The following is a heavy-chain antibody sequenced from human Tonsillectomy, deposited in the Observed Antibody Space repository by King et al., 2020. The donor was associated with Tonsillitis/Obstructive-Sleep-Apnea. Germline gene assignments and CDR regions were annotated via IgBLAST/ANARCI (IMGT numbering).Heavy chain of an antibody. CDR1: GFTFSNAW. D-gene: IGHD3-3*01. J-gene: IGHJ6*03. CDR3: TTHDFWSGFTLYYYYYMDV. Sequence: VQLVESGGGLVKPGGSLRLSCAASGFTFSNAWMSWVRQAPGKGLEWVGRIQSKTHGGPTDYAAPPEGSFTIPGDDSKNTLYLQMNSLKTEDTAVYYCTTHDFWSGFTLYYYYYMDVWGKGTTVTVSS. V-gene: IGHV3-15*01. CDR2: IQSKTHGGPT.